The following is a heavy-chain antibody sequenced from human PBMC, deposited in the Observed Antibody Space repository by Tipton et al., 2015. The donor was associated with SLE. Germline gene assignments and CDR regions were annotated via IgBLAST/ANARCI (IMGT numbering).Heavy chain of an antibody. CDR3: ARDPLAVGDGESLDL. V-gene: IGHV4-61*02. J-gene: IGHJ2*01. CDR1: GGSISSDRYF. Sequence: LRLSCTVPGGSISSDRYFWSWIRQPAGKGLEWIGRICASGATNYNPSFKSRLTISIDTSKNYFSLNLSSVTAADTAVYFCARDPLAVGDGESLDLWGRGTLVTVSS. CDR2: ICASGAT. D-gene: IGHD1-26*01.